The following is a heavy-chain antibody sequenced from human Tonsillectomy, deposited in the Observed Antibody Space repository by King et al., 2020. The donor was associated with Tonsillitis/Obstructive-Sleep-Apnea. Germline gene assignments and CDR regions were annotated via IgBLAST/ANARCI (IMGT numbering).Heavy chain of an antibody. CDR2: ISSSSSYT. J-gene: IGHJ5*02. CDR3: ARDRSCSSTSCYMGNWFDP. CDR1: GFTFSDYY. V-gene: IGHV3-11*06. Sequence: VQLVESGGGLVKPGGSLRLSCAASGFTFSDYYMSWIRQAPGKVLEWVSYISSSSSYTNYADSVKGRFTISRDNAKNSLYLQMNSLRAEDTAVYYCARDRSCSSTSCYMGNWFDPWGQGTLVTVSS. D-gene: IGHD2-2*02.